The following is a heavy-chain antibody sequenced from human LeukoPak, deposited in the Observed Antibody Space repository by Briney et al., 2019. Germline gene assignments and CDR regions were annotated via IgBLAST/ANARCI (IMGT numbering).Heavy chain of an antibody. J-gene: IGHJ4*02. CDR1: GFTFSSYA. D-gene: IGHD3-22*01. V-gene: IGHV3-23*01. CDR2: ISGNEAST. CDR3: AKRAEYYYDSSGYYSH. Sequence: SGGSLRLSCAASGFTFSSYAMTWVRQAPGKGLEWVSSISGNEASTFYADSVQGRFTISRDNSKNTLYLQMNSLRAEDTAKYYCAKRAEYYYDSSGYYSHWGQGTLVTVSS.